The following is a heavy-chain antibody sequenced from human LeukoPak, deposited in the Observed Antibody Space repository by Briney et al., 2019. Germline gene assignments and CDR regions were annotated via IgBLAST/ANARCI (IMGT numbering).Heavy chain of an antibody. CDR1: GGSISSYY. V-gene: IGHV4-59*01. Sequence: SETLSLTCTVSGGSISSYYWSWIRQPPGKGLEWIGYIYYSGSTNYNPSLKSRVTISVDTSKNQFSLKLSSVTAADTAVYYCARDDSCYDYFDNWGQGTLVTVSS. D-gene: IGHD5-12*01. CDR2: IYYSGST. J-gene: IGHJ4*02. CDR3: ARDDSCYDYFDN.